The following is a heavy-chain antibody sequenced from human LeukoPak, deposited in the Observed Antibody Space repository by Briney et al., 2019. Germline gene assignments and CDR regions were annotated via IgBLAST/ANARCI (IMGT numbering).Heavy chain of an antibody. CDR1: GGSISSDH. V-gene: IGHV4-59*01. Sequence: SETLSLTCSVSGGSISSDHWTWIRQPPGKGLEWIARISYSGSTNYNPSLKSRVTISLDSSKNQFSLRLSSVTPADTAAYYCASLPIDSSTGTFGWFDPWGQGTLVTVSS. CDR2: ISYSGST. J-gene: IGHJ5*02. CDR3: ASLPIDSSTGTFGWFDP. D-gene: IGHD1-14*01.